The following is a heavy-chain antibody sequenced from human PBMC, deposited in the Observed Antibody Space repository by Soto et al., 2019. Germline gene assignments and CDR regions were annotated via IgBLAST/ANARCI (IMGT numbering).Heavy chain of an antibody. J-gene: IGHJ6*02. CDR1: GFSISSSSYY. V-gene: IGHV4-39*01. CDR2: IYYSGST. Sequence: SETLSLTCTVSGFSISSSSYYWGWIRQPPGKGLEWIGTIYYSGSTYYNPSLRSRVTMSVDTSTKQFSLRLNSVTAADTAVYYGVRQGFGALHGLVDVWGQGTTVTVSS. CDR3: VRQGFGALHGLVDV. D-gene: IGHD3-10*01.